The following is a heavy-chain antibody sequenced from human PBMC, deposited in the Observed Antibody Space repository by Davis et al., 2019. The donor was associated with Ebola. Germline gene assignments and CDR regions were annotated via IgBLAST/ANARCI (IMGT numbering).Heavy chain of an antibody. CDR3: ARERGGSCGGDCYYYSYHGMDV. CDR2: IIPIFGPA. D-gene: IGHD2-21*01. V-gene: IGHV1-69*13. Sequence: AASVKVSCKASGGTFNNYAINWVRHAPGQGLEWMGGIIPIFGPANYAQKFQDRVTIIADESTSTAYMELSSLTSEDTAVYYCARERGGSCGGDCYYYSYHGMDVWGQGTTVTVSS. J-gene: IGHJ6*02. CDR1: GGTFNNYA.